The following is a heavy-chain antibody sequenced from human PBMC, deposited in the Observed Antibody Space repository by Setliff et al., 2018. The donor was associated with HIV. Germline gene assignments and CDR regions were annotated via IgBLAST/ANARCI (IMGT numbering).Heavy chain of an antibody. V-gene: IGHV1-2*02. J-gene: IGHJ4*02. Sequence: GASVKVSCKASGYTFTGYYMHWVRQAPGQGLEWMGWINPNSGGTTYAQKLQGRVTMTTDTSTSTAYMELSSLRSEDMAVYYCARPYSSGWREYYFDYWGQGTLVTVSS. CDR2: INPNSGGT. CDR1: GYTFTGYY. D-gene: IGHD6-19*01. CDR3: ARPYSSGWREYYFDY.